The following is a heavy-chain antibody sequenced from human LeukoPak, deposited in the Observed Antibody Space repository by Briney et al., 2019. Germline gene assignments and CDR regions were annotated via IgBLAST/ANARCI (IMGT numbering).Heavy chain of an antibody. CDR2: VTGNGDTT. CDR3: ARNAADCTTSACYDS. J-gene: IGHJ4*02. CDR1: GFTFRNYD. V-gene: IGHV3-23*01. Sequence: PGGSLRLSCAASGFTFRNYDMTWVRQAPGKGLEWVSVVTGNGDTTYYADSLKGRFTISRDNSRNTLYLRMNSLRAEDTAVYHCARNAADCTTSACYDSWGQGTLVTVSS. D-gene: IGHD2-8*01.